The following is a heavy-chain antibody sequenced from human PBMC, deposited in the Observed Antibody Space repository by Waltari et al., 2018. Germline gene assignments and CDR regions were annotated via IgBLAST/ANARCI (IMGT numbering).Heavy chain of an antibody. CDR3: ASSPAVAGPSGY. Sequence: QVQLVQSGAEVKKPGASVKVSCKASGYTFTSYYMHWVRQAPGQGLEWMGIINPSGGSTSYAQKFQGRVTMTRDTSTSTVYMELSSLRSEDTAVYYCASSPAVAGPSGYWGQGTLVTVSS. V-gene: IGHV1-46*01. CDR2: INPSGGST. J-gene: IGHJ4*02. CDR1: GYTFTSYY. D-gene: IGHD6-19*01.